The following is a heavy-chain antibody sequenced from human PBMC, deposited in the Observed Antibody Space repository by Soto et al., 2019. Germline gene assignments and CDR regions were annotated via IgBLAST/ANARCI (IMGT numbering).Heavy chain of an antibody. CDR1: GCSFSNYW. V-gene: IGHV5-51*01. D-gene: IGHD6-13*01. Sequence: GESLKISCKGSGCSFSNYWIVWVRQMPGKGLEWMGIIYPGDSETKYSPSFQGQVTISADKSINTAYLQWSSLKASDTAMYYCARPLAAAGTGEYYFDSWGQGTLVTVSS. CDR3: ARPLAAAGTGEYYFDS. J-gene: IGHJ4*02. CDR2: IYPGDSET.